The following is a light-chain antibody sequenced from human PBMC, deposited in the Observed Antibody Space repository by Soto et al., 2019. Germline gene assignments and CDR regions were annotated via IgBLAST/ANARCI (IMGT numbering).Light chain of an antibody. CDR2: EVS. V-gene: IGLV2-14*01. CDR3: TSYTSGRTPV. CDR1: SSDVGGYNY. Sequence: QSALTQPASVSGSPGQSITISCTGTSSDVGGYNYVSWYQQHPGKAPKLLIYEVSYRPSGVSNRFSGSKSGTTASLTISGLQAEDEADYYCTSYTSGRTPVFGGGTKLTVL. J-gene: IGLJ2*01.